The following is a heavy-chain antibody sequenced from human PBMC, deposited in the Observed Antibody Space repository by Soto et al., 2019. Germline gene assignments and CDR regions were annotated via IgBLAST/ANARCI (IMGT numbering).Heavy chain of an antibody. J-gene: IGHJ4*02. CDR1: GGSISTVDYW. CDR2: IYDGGRT. V-gene: IGHV4-30-4*01. CDR3: ARGPSGDTVDS. D-gene: IGHD7-27*01. Sequence: QVQLQESGPGLVKPSQTLSLTCTVSGGSISTVDYWWSWIRQSPDMGLEWIGHIYDGGRTYNNPSPESRVTLSVDTARSQISLPFSSVSAADTAVYYCARGPSGDTVDSWGQGTLVTVSS.